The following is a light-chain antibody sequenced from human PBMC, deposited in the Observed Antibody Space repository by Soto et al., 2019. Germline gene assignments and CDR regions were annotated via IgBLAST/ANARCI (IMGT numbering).Light chain of an antibody. CDR1: QSISGN. CDR3: QQYSNWPRT. CDR2: RAS. Sequence: TQSPATLSLSPGERATLSCRASQSISGNLAWYQQKPGQAPRLLINRASTRAPGIPARFSGSGSGTEFTLTISSLQTEDFAFYYCQQYSNWPRTFGQGTRLEIK. J-gene: IGKJ5*01. V-gene: IGKV3-15*01.